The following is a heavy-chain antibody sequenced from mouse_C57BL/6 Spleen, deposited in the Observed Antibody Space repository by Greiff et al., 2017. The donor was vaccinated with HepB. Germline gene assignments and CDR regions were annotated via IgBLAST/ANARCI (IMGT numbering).Heavy chain of an antibody. CDR3: ARGSYDGYYVEYFDV. CDR1: GYTFTTYP. D-gene: IGHD2-3*01. V-gene: IGHV1-47*01. CDR2: FHPYNDDT. Sequence: QVQLKESGAELVKPGASVKMSCKASGYTFTTYPIEWMKQNHGKSLEWIGNFHPYNDDTKYNEKFKGKATVTVEKSSSTVYLGLSRLTSDDSAVYYCARGSYDGYYVEYFDVWGTGTTVTVSS. J-gene: IGHJ1*03.